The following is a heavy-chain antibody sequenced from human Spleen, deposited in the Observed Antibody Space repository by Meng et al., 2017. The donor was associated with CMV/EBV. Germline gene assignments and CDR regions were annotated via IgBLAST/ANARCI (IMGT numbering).Heavy chain of an antibody. J-gene: IGHJ4*02. CDR2: IMPIFGTA. V-gene: IGHV1-69*05. D-gene: IGHD6-6*01. CDR3: AREGSSSPNYYFDY. Sequence: KASGNTFTGKYMHWVRQAPGQGLEWMGGIMPIFGTANYAQRFQGRVTITTDESTSTANMELSSLRCEDTAVYYCAREGSSSPNYYFDYWGQGTLVTVSS. CDR1: GNTFTGKY.